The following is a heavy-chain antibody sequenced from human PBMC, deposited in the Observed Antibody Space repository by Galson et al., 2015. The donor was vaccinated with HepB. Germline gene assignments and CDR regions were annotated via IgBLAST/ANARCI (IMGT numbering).Heavy chain of an antibody. V-gene: IGHV3-30*18. CDR1: EFSFRSNA. CDR2: LSYDGSDK. Sequence: SLRLSCAASEFSFRSNAMHWVRQAPGKGLEWVAVLSYDGSDKYYADSVKGRFTISRDNSKNTLYLQMNSLRTEDTAVYFCAKDRGSSGWYGSVGSPQGPWGQGTLVTVSS. J-gene: IGHJ5*02. CDR3: AKDRGSSGWYGSVGSPQGP. D-gene: IGHD6-19*01.